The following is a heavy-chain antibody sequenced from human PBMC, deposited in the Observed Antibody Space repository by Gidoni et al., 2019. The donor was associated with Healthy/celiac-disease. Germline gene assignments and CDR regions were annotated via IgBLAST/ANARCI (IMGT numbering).Heavy chain of an antibody. CDR3: ASYRDGYKTVDY. CDR1: GCSFSGYY. CDR2: INHSGST. J-gene: IGHJ4*02. V-gene: IGHV4-34*01. D-gene: IGHD5-12*01. Sequence: QFQPQQWGAGLLKSSAALFLTCAVYGCSFSGYYWSWIRQPPGKGLEWIGEINHSGSTNYNPSLKSRVSKTVDRSKKQLSLRLSAVSAADTAVYYCASYRDGYKTVDYWGQGTLVTVSS.